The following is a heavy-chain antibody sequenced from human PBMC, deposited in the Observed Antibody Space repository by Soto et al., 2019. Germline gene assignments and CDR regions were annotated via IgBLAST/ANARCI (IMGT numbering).Heavy chain of an antibody. CDR1: GYIFTTYA. D-gene: IGHD3-16*01. CDR3: ARRGKAVFPQDWFGP. J-gene: IGHJ5*02. CDR2: INAGNGST. Sequence: ASVKVTCKASGYIFTTYAMHWVRQAPGQKRAWMGWINAGNGSTKYSQRFEGGGTITRETYASTAYMELSSRRAEDTAVYYCARRGKAVFPQDWFGPWGQGNLVTVSS. V-gene: IGHV1-3*01.